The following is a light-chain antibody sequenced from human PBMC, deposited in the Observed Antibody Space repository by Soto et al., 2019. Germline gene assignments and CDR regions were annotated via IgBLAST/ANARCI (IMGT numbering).Light chain of an antibody. Sequence: DIQMTQSPSYVSASVGDRVTITCRASQGIKNWLAWYQQKPGKAPNLLIYTGSSLQSGVPSRFSGSGSGTDFTLTISSLQPEDFATYYCQQSYSTPRTFGQGTKVDIK. V-gene: IGKV1-12*01. CDR3: QQSYSTPRT. J-gene: IGKJ1*01. CDR1: QGIKNW. CDR2: TGS.